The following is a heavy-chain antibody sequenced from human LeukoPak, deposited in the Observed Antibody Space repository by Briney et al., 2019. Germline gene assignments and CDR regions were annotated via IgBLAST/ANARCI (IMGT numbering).Heavy chain of an antibody. CDR3: ARERDYDTYFDY. CDR2: RQPGNFS. CDR1: GFTPSTHH. D-gene: IGHD3-22*01. V-gene: IGHV3-53*01. J-gene: IGHJ4*02. Sequence: GGSLRLSCAVSGFTPSTHHMAWVRQARGKGLVWVSVRQPGNFSYYSDSGTGQFTTYPDRSKNTLILQMRDRRAGDTALYYCARERDYDTYFDYWARGTLVIVSS.